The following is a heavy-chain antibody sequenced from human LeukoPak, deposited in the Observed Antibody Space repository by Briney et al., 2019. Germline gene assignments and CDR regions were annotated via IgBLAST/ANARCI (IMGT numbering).Heavy chain of an antibody. D-gene: IGHD3/OR15-3a*01. Sequence: SETLSLTCTVPGACIISGSYYWSWIRRPAGKGLEWMGRIYTSGGTNHNPSLKSRVTISIYTSKNQFSLELSSVTAADTAVYYCARDFADLWGQGTMVTVST. CDR2: IYTSGGT. CDR3: ARDFADL. CDR1: GACIISGSYY. V-gene: IGHV4-61*02. J-gene: IGHJ4*02.